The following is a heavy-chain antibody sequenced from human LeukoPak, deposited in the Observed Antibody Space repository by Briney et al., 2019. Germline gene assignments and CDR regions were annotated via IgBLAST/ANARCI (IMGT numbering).Heavy chain of an antibody. Sequence: GGSLRLSCAASGFTFSSYAMTWVRQAPGKGLEWVSAISGSGGSTYYADSVEGRFTISRDNSKNTLYLQMNSLRAEDTAVYYCAKDRGDDYGDYWGQGTLVTVSS. CDR1: GFTFSSYA. J-gene: IGHJ4*02. CDR2: ISGSGGST. V-gene: IGHV3-23*01. CDR3: AKDRGDDYGDY. D-gene: IGHD3-16*01.